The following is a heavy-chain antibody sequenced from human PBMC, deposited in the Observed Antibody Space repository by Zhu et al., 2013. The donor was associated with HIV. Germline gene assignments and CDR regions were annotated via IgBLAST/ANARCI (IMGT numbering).Heavy chain of an antibody. J-gene: IGHJ4*02. D-gene: IGHD3-22*01. CDR1: GGTFSSYA. CDR2: IIPIFGTA. V-gene: IGHV1-69*01. Sequence: QVQLVQSGAEVKKPGSSVKVSCKASGGTFSSYAISWVRQAPGQGLEWMGGIIPIFGTANYAQKFQGRVTITADESTSTAYMELSSLRSEDTAVYYCARDLKSYYYDSSGYYPVYWGQGTLVTVSS. CDR3: ARDLKSYYYDSSGYYPVY.